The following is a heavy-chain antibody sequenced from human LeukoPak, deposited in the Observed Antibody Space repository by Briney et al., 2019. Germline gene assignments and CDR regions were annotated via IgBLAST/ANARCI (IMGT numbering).Heavy chain of an antibody. Sequence: SGPALVKPTQTLTLTCTFSGFSLSTSGMCLSWIRQPPGKALEWLARIDWNDNKDYSTSLKTRLTISKDTSKNQVVLTMTNMDPVDTATYYCARCYCDNTYGYWGQGTLVTVSS. J-gene: IGHJ4*02. CDR2: IDWNDNK. CDR1: GFSLSTSGMC. CDR3: ARCYCDNTYGY. D-gene: IGHD2-15*01. V-gene: IGHV2-70*11.